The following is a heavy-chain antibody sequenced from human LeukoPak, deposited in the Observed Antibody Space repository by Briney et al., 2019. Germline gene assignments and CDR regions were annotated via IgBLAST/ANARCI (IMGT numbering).Heavy chain of an antibody. CDR1: GGSISSGDYY. J-gene: IGHJ4*02. CDR2: IYYSGST. Sequence: SQTLSLTCPVSGGSISSGDYYWSWIRQPPGKGLEWIGYIYYSGSTYYNPSLKSRVTISVDTSKNQFSLKLSSVTAADTAVYYCARESSANDYPRFIIDYWGQGTLVTVSS. V-gene: IGHV4-30-4*01. D-gene: IGHD4-11*01. CDR3: ARESSANDYPRFIIDY.